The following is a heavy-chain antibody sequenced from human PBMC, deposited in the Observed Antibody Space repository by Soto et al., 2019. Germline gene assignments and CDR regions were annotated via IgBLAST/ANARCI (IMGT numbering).Heavy chain of an antibody. Sequence: GGSLRLSCIASGFTFTNAWMSWVRQAPGKGLEWVSAISGSGGSTYYADSVKGRFTISRDNSKNTLYLQMNSLRAEDTAVYYCARDLTIGGFFDPWGQGTLVTVSS. CDR1: GFTFTNAW. J-gene: IGHJ5*02. CDR3: ARDLTIGGFFDP. V-gene: IGHV3-23*01. D-gene: IGHD3-10*01. CDR2: ISGSGGST.